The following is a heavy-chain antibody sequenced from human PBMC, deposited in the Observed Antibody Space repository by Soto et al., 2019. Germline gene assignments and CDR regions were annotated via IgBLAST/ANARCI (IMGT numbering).Heavy chain of an antibody. Sequence: SETLSLTCAVSGYSISSSNWWGWIRQPPGKGLEWIGYIYYRGSTYYNPSLKSRVTMAVDTSKSQFSLKLSSVTAVDTAVYFCARAMGCSSTSCYSYYYYGMDVWGQGTTVTVSS. CDR1: GYSISSSNW. J-gene: IGHJ6*02. CDR3: ARAMGCSSTSCYSYYYYGMDV. D-gene: IGHD2-2*01. CDR2: IYYRGST. V-gene: IGHV4-28*01.